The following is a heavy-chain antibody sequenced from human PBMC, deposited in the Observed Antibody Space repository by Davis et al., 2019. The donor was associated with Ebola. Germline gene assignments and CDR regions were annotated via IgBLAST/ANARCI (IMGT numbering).Heavy chain of an antibody. V-gene: IGHV1-18*01. Sequence: ASVKVSCKASGFTFTNYGHSWVRQAPAQGIEWMGWISAYNGNTNYAQKLQGRVTMTTDTSTRTAYMELRSLRSDDTAVYYCARDHRIVAHGTPFDYWGQGTLVTVSS. J-gene: IGHJ4*02. D-gene: IGHD6-13*01. CDR3: ARDHRIVAHGTPFDY. CDR1: GFTFTNYG. CDR2: ISAYNGNT.